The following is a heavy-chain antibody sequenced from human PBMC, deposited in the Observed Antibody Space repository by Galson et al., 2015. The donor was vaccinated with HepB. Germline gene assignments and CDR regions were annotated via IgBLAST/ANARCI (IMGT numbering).Heavy chain of an antibody. Sequence: ETLSLTCTVSGDSITKYYFSWIRQSPGKGLEWVAYVYYNGATDYNPSLKSRASISLDTSKNDISLRLTSVTAADTGVYYCARHRNRGYNYGLFADWGQGTLITVSS. CDR3: ARHRNRGYNYGLFAD. J-gene: IGHJ4*02. D-gene: IGHD5-18*01. V-gene: IGHV4-59*08. CDR1: GDSITKYY. CDR2: VYYNGAT.